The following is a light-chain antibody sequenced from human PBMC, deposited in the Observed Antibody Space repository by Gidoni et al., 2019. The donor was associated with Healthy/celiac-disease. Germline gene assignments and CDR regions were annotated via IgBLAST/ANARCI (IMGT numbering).Light chain of an antibody. CDR3: QQYDNLPPFT. V-gene: IGKV1-33*01. CDR2: DAS. Sequence: IQMPQSPSSLSASVGDRVTITCQASQDISNYLNWYQQKPGKAPKLLIYDASNLETGVPSRFSGSGSGTDFTFTISSLQPEDIATYYCQQYDNLPPFTFXPXTKVDIK. J-gene: IGKJ3*01. CDR1: QDISNY.